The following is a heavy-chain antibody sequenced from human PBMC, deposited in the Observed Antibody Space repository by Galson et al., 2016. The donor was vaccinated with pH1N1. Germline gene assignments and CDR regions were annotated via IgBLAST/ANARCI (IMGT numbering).Heavy chain of an antibody. CDR1: GYTFTDYY. Sequence: VKVSCKVSGYTFTDYYIQWVQQAPGKGLGWMGLVDPENGEATYAKKFQGRVTITADTSTDTAYMELSSLTSEDTAVFYCVVATGDYWGQGSLVTVSS. CDR3: VVATGDY. V-gene: IGHV1-69-2*01. J-gene: IGHJ4*02. CDR2: VDPENGEA. D-gene: IGHD5-12*01.